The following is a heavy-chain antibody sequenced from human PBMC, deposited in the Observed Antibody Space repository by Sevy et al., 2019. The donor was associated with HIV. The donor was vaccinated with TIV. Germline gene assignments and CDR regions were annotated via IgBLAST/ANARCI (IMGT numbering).Heavy chain of an antibody. CDR3: AGPTLTYSSGWSYYDY. V-gene: IGHV4-39*01. Sequence: SETLSLTCSVSGASISSSGYYWGWIRQPPGKGLEWIASIRYSGSTFYNPSLRSRVTISADTSKSLFSLKLNCVTAADTARYYCAGPTLTYSSGWSYYDYWGQGTVVTVSS. D-gene: IGHD6-19*01. CDR1: GASISSSGYY. J-gene: IGHJ4*02. CDR2: IRYSGST.